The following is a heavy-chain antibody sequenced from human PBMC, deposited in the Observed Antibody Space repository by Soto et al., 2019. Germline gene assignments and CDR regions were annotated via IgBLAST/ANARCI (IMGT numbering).Heavy chain of an antibody. V-gene: IGHV1-69*13. J-gene: IGHJ6*02. CDR3: ARERSVMGYYYGMDV. CDR2: IIPIFGTA. Sequence: SVKVSCKASGGTFSSYAISWVRQAPGQGLEWMGGIIPIFGTANYAQKFQGRVTITADESTSTAYMELSSLRSEDTAVYYCARERSVMGYYYGMDVWGQGTTVTVSS. D-gene: IGHD2-8*01. CDR1: GGTFSSYA.